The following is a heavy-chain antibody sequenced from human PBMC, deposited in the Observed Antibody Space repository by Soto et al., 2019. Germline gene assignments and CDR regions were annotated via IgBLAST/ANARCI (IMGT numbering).Heavy chain of an antibody. CDR3: ARVGSSGWTGGMDV. D-gene: IGHD6-19*01. Sequence: PGGSLRLSCAASGFTFSDYYITWIRRAPGKGLEWVSYISSTSSHTNYAESVKGRFTIARDNPKNSLYLQMNSLRVEDTAVYYCARVGSSGWTGGMDVWGQGTTVTVSS. CDR1: GFTFSDYY. J-gene: IGHJ6*02. CDR2: ISSTSSHT. V-gene: IGHV3-11*06.